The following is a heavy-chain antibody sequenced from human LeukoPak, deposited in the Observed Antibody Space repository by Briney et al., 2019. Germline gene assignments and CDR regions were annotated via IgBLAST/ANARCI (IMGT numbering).Heavy chain of an antibody. Sequence: SETLSLTCAVSGGSISSGGYSWSWIRQPPGKGLEWSGYIYHSGSTYYNPSLKSRVTISVDRSKNQFSLKPSSVTAADTAVYYCAREGYGSGFDPWGQGTLVTVSS. V-gene: IGHV4-30-2*01. CDR2: IYHSGST. D-gene: IGHD3-10*01. CDR1: GGSISSGGYS. J-gene: IGHJ5*02. CDR3: AREGYGSGFDP.